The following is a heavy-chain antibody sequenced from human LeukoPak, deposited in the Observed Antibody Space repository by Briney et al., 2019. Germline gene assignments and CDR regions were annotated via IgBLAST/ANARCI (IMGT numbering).Heavy chain of an antibody. CDR2: INPNSGGT. CDR1: GYTFTGYY. J-gene: IGHJ2*01. V-gene: IGHV1-2*02. D-gene: IGHD1-1*01. CDR3: ARDWKGLGEYWYFDL. Sequence: ASVKVSCKASGYTFTGYYMHWVRQAPGQGLEWMGWINPNSGGTNYAQKFQGRVTMTRDTSISTAYMELSRLRSDDTAVYYCARDWKGLGEYWYFDLWGRGTLVTVSS.